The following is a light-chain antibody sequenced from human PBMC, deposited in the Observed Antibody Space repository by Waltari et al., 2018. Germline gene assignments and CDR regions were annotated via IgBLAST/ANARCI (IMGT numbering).Light chain of an antibody. V-gene: IGKV1-39*01. CDR3: QQSYSARGYT. CDR2: TAS. Sequence: DIQMTQSPSSLSASVGDRVTITCRASQSISSYLSWYQQKPGKAPKLLIYTASSLQTGVPSRFSGGGSGTDFTLTINNLQPEDSATYYCQQSYSARGYTYGQGTKLEIK. J-gene: IGKJ2*01. CDR1: QSISSY.